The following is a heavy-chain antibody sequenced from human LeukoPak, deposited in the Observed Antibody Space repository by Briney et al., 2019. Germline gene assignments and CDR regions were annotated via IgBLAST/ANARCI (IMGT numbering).Heavy chain of an antibody. D-gene: IGHD3-10*01. CDR2: VYYTGNT. CDR1: GGSISSYY. V-gene: IGHV4-59*01. Sequence: SETLSLTCTVSGGSISSYYWSWIRQPPGKGLEWIGNVYYTGNTDYNPSFKSRITISVDTSRTHFSLELGSVTSADTAFYYCARGTFGSGSFLDYWGQGILVTVSS. J-gene: IGHJ4*02. CDR3: ARGTFGSGSFLDY.